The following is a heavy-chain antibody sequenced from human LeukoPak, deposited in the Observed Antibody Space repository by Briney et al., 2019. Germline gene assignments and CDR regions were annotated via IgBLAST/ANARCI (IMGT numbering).Heavy chain of an antibody. D-gene: IGHD5-12*01. V-gene: IGHV1-8*01. CDR3: TRGIRGSTAFDY. Sequence: ASVKVSCKASGYTFTSYDINWVRQATGQGLEWMGWMNPNSGNTGYAQKFQGRVTMTRNTSISTAYMELSSLRSEDTAVYYCTRGIRGSTAFDYWGQGTLVTVSS. J-gene: IGHJ4*02. CDR1: GYTFTSYD. CDR2: MNPNSGNT.